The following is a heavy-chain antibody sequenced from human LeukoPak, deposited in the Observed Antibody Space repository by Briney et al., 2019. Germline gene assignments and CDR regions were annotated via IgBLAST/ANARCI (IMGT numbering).Heavy chain of an antibody. V-gene: IGHV4-4*02. J-gene: IGHJ4*02. Sequence: LRETLSLTCGVSGGSVSSTNCWTWIRQPPGKGLEWIGEVHLDGRTNFNPSLKSRLTMSVDLSENHVSLKLTSVTAADTAVYYCAREGGFYRPLNYSGQGTLVTVSS. CDR3: AREGGFYRPLNY. CDR1: GGSVSSTNC. CDR2: VHLDGRT. D-gene: IGHD6-25*01.